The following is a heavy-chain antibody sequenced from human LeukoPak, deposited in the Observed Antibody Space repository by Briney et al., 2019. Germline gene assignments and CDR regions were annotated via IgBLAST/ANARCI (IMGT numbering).Heavy chain of an antibody. CDR3: ARATYGSSGLGY. V-gene: IGHV3-7*04. Sequence: GGSLRLSCAAPGFIFKTYWMHWVRQAPGKGLEWVANIKEDGGEKFFADFVKGRFTISRDNAKNSLYLQMNSLRPEDTALYYCARATYGSSGLGYWGQGTLVTVSS. CDR1: GFIFKTYW. CDR2: IKEDGGEK. J-gene: IGHJ4*02. D-gene: IGHD3-22*01.